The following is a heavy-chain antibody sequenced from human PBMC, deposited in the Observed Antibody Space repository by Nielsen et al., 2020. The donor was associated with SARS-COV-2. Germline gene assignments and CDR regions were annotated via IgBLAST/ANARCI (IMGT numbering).Heavy chain of an antibody. Sequence: ASVKVSCKASGYTFTYRYLHCVRQAPGQALEWMGWINAGNGNTKYSQKFQGRVTITRDTSASTAYMELSSLRSEDTAVYYCARGGEYSSGWFTSYYGMDVWGQGTTVTVSS. D-gene: IGHD6-19*01. J-gene: IGHJ6*02. CDR1: GYTFTYRY. CDR2: INAGNGNT. V-gene: IGHV1-3*01. CDR3: ARGGEYSSGWFTSYYGMDV.